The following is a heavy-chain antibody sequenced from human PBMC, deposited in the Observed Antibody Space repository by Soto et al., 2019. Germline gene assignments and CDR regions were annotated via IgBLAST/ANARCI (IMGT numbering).Heavy chain of an antibody. J-gene: IGHJ4*02. CDR2: IYYSGST. V-gene: IGHV4-39*01. CDR3: ATTGGY. Sequence: PSETLSLTCTVSGGSISSGRHHWRWIRQPPGKGLEWIGSIYYSGSTYYNPSLKSRVTISLDTSKNQFSLNLNSVNAADTAVYYCATTGGYWGQGILVTVSS. CDR1: GGSISSGRHH. D-gene: IGHD1-1*01.